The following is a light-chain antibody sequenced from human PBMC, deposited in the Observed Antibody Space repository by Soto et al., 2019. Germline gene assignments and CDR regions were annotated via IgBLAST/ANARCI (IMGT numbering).Light chain of an antibody. J-gene: IGKJ1*01. V-gene: IGKV1-33*01. CDR2: DAS. CDR3: QQYDNRPAT. CDR1: PDISNY. Sequence: DIQMTQSPSSLSASVGDRVTITCQARPDISNYLNWYQQKPGKAPKLLIYDASNLETGVPSRFSGSGSGTDFTFTISSLQPEDIATYYCQQYDNRPATFGQGTKVEIK.